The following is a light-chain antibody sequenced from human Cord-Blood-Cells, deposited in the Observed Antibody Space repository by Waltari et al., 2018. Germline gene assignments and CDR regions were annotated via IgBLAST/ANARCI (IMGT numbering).Light chain of an antibody. CDR2: AAS. J-gene: IGKJ3*01. CDR1: QGISSY. CDR3: QQSYSTPFT. Sequence: DIQMTQSPSSLSASVGDRVTITCRASQGISSYLNWYQQKPGKAPKLLIYAASSLQSGVPSRFSGSGSGTDFTLTISSLQPEDSATYYCQQSYSTPFTFGPGTKVDIK. V-gene: IGKV1-39*01.